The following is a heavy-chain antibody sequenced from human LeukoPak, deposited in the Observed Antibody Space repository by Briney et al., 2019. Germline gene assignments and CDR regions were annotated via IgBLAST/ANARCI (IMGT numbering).Heavy chain of an antibody. D-gene: IGHD4-23*01. J-gene: IGHJ3*02. CDR3: ASGGNSFFGAFDI. CDR2: IYYSGST. Sequence: PSETLSLTCTVSGGSISSSSYYWGWIRQPPGKGLEWIGSIYYSGSTYYNPSLKSRGTISVDTSKNQFSLKLSSVTAADTAVYYCASGGNSFFGAFDIWGQGTMVTVSS. CDR1: GGSISSSSYY. V-gene: IGHV4-39*01.